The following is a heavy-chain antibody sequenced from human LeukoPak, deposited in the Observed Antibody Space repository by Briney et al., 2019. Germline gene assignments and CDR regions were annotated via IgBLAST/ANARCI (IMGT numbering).Heavy chain of an antibody. V-gene: IGHV4-59*12. CDR3: ARASDSSGYQLDY. CDR2: IYYSGST. Sequence: SETLSLNCTVSGGSISSYYWSWIRQPPGKGLEWVGYIYYSGSTNYNPSLKSRVTISVDTSKNQFSLKLSSVTAADTAVYYCARASDSSGYQLDYWGQGTLVTVSS. J-gene: IGHJ4*02. D-gene: IGHD3-22*01. CDR1: GGSISSYY.